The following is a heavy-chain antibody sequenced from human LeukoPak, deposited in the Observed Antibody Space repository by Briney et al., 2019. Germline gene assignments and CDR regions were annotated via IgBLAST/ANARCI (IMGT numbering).Heavy chain of an antibody. J-gene: IGHJ4*02. D-gene: IGHD5-18*01. CDR2: ISGSGGST. V-gene: IGHV3-23*01. CDR1: GFTFSSYA. CDR3: AKDLLVDTAMAAFDY. Sequence: GGSLRLSCAASGFTFSSYAMSWVRQAPGKGLEWVSAISGSGGSTYYADSVKSRFTISRDNSKNTLYLQMNSLRAEDTAVYCRAKDLLVDTAMAAFDYWGQGTLVTVSS.